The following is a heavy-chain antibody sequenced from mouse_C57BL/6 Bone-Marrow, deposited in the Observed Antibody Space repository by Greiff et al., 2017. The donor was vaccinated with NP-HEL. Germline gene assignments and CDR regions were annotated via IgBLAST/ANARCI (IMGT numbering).Heavy chain of an antibody. CDR2: IDPETGGT. CDR3: SISLFDY. J-gene: IGHJ2*01. Sequence: VHLVESGAELVRPGASVTLSCKASGYTFTDYEMHWVKQTPVHGLEWIGAIDPETGGTAYNQKFKGKAILTADKSSSTAYMELRSLTSEDSAVYYGSISLFDYWGQGTTLTVSS. CDR1: GYTFTDYE. V-gene: IGHV1-15*01.